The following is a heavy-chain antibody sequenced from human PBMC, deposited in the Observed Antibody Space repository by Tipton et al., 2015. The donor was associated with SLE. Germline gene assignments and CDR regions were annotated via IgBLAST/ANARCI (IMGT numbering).Heavy chain of an antibody. J-gene: IGHJ6*02. CDR1: GGSISSYY. CDR2: IFYSGST. Sequence: TLSLTCTVSGGSISSYYWSWIRQPPGKGLEWIGYIFYSGSTNYNPSLQSRVTISLDMSENQFSLTLTSVTAADTAIYYCARSEGSSWLYYYYGLDVWGQGTTVAVSS. D-gene: IGHD6-13*01. CDR3: ARSEGSSWLYYYYGLDV. V-gene: IGHV4-59*08.